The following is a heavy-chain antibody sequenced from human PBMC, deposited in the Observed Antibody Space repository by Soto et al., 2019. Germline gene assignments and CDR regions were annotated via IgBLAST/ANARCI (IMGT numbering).Heavy chain of an antibody. J-gene: IGHJ3*02. V-gene: IGHV3-7*05. CDR1: GFTFSSYW. Sequence: PGGSLRLSCAASGFTFSSYWMSWVRQATGKGLEWVANIKQDGSEKYYVDSVKGRFTISRDNAKNSLYLQMNSLRAEDTAVYYCARERTDLYYDSSGYWGPAFDIWGQGTMVTVSS. CDR2: IKQDGSEK. CDR3: ARERTDLYYDSSGYWGPAFDI. D-gene: IGHD3-22*01.